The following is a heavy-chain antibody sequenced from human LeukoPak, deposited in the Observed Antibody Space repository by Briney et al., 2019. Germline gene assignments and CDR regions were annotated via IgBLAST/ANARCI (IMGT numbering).Heavy chain of an antibody. V-gene: IGHV3-23*01. Sequence: AGSLRLSCAASGFTFSSSGMSWVRQAPGEGLEWVSSISASGGSTYYADSVKGRFTISRDNAQNTLYLQRHSLRAEDTALYYCAKRAPYYFDFCGQGTLGTVSS. CDR2: ISASGGST. J-gene: IGHJ4*02. CDR1: GFTFSSSG. CDR3: AKRAPYYFDF.